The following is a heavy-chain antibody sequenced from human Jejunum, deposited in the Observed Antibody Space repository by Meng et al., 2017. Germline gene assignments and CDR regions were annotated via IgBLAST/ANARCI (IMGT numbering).Heavy chain of an antibody. Sequence: SVKVSCKASGGSFNSHAINWVRQAPGQGLEWVGRIIPVLRKTDYAQRLQGRVTVTTDTSTGTAYMEMNALTSADTAVYYCARQGSTDSLDDGFDVWGQGTLVTVSS. V-gene: IGHV1-69*10. J-gene: IGHJ4*03. D-gene: IGHD6-13*01. CDR1: GGSFNSHA. CDR2: IIPVLRKT. CDR3: ARQGSTDSLDDGFDV.